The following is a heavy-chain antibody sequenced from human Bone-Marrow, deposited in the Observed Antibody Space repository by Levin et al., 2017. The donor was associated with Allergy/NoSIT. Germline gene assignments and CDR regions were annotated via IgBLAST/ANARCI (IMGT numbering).Heavy chain of an antibody. CDR3: ARPRSGWLDAFDI. CDR1: GGSISSSAYY. V-gene: IGHV4-39*01. J-gene: IGHJ3*02. CDR2: IYNSGST. D-gene: IGHD6-25*01. Sequence: SETLSLTCTVSGGSISSSAYYWGWIRQPPGKGLEWIGSIYNSGSTYHNPSLKSRVTISIDTSKDQFSLKLSSVTAADTAVYYCARPRSGWLDAFDIWGQGTMVTVSS.